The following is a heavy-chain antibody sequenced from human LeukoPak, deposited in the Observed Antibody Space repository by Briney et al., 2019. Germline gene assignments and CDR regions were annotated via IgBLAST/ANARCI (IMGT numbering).Heavy chain of an antibody. CDR2: INHSGRT. Sequence: SETLSLTCAVYGASFSGYYCSWIRQPPGKWLEWIGEINHSGRTNYNPSLKSRVTISVDTSKNQFSLKLSSVTAADTAVYYCAGTPTYYYDSSYDAFDIWGQGTMVTVSS. V-gene: IGHV4-34*01. CDR3: AGTPTYYYDSSYDAFDI. D-gene: IGHD3-22*01. CDR1: GASFSGYY. J-gene: IGHJ3*02.